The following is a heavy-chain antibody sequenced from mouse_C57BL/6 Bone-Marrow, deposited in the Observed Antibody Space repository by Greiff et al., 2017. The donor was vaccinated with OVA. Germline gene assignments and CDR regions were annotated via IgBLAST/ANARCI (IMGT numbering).Heavy chain of an antibody. J-gene: IGHJ2*01. D-gene: IGHD1-1*01. CDR2: ISSGGSYT. V-gene: IGHV5-6*01. CDR3: ARLYYGSSWGY. Sequence: EVMLVESGGDLVKPGGSLKLSCAASGFTFSSYGMSWVRQTPDTRLEWVATISSGGSYTYYPDSVKGRFTISRDNAKNTLYLQMSSLKSEDTAMYYCARLYYGSSWGYWGQGTTLTVSS. CDR1: GFTFSSYG.